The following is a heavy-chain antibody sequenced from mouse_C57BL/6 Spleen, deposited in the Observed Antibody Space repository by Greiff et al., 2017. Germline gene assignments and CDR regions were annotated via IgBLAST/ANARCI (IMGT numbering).Heavy chain of an antibody. D-gene: IGHD3-2*02. CDR3: AREGRLRDYFDY. CDR1: GFTFSDYY. V-gene: IGHV5-16*01. J-gene: IGHJ2*01. CDR2: INYDGSST. Sequence: EVKVVESEGGLVQPGSSMKLSCTASGFTFSDYYMAWVRQVPEKGLEWVANINYDGSSTYYLDSLKSRFIISRDNAKNILYLQMSSLKSEDTAAYYCAREGRLRDYFDYWGQGTTLTVSS.